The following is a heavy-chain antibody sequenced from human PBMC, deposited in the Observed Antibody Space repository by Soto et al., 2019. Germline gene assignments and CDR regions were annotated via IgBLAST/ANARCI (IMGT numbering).Heavy chain of an antibody. CDR3: ARDKTLIAVRFVGYFDY. D-gene: IGHD6-6*01. Sequence: GGSLRLSCAASGFTFSSYWMSWVRQAPGKGLEWVANIKQDGSEKYYVDSVKGRFTISRDNAKNSLYLQMNSLRAEDTGGYYCARDKTLIAVRFVGYFDYWGQGTLVTVSS. V-gene: IGHV3-7*01. CDR2: IKQDGSEK. CDR1: GFTFSSYW. J-gene: IGHJ4*02.